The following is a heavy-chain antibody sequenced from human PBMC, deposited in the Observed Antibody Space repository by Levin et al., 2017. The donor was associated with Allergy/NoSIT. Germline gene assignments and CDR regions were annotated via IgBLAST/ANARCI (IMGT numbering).Heavy chain of an antibody. J-gene: IGHJ2*01. Sequence: GESLKISCAASGFTFSSYAMSWVRQAPGKGLEWVSAISGSGGSTYYADSVKGRFTISRDNSKNTLYLQMNSLRAEDTAVYYCANSGTTFWYFDLWGRGTLVTVSS. V-gene: IGHV3-23*01. CDR2: ISGSGGST. CDR1: GFTFSSYA. CDR3: ANSGTTFWYFDL. D-gene: IGHD1-7*01.